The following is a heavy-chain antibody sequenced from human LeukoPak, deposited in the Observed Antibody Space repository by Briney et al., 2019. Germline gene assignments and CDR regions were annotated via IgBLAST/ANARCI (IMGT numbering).Heavy chain of an antibody. Sequence: PGGSLRLSCAASGFTFNNYAMHWVRQAPGKGLEWVAVKSYDGSNKYYADSVKGRFTISSDNAKNSLYLQMNSLRAEDTAVYYCARRNGYTFDYWGQGTLVTVSS. CDR1: GFTFNNYA. J-gene: IGHJ4*02. CDR2: KSYDGSNK. V-gene: IGHV3-30-3*01. CDR3: ARRNGYTFDY. D-gene: IGHD5-18*01.